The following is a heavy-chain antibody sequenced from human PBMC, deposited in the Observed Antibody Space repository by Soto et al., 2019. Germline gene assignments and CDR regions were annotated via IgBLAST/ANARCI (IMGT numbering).Heavy chain of an antibody. D-gene: IGHD3-3*01. V-gene: IGHV1-8*01. CDR3: ARRAYDFWSGTDEYYFDY. Sequence: QVQLVQSGAEVKKPGASVKVSCKAAGYTFTSYDINWVRQATGQGLEWMGWMNPNSGNTGYAQKFQGRVTMTRNTSLSTAYMELSSLRSEDTAVYYCARRAYDFWSGTDEYYFDYWGQGTLVTVSS. CDR2: MNPNSGNT. J-gene: IGHJ4*02. CDR1: GYTFTSYD.